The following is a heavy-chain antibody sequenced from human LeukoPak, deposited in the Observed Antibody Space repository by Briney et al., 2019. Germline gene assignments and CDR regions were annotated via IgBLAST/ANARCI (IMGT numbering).Heavy chain of an antibody. Sequence: GRSLRLSCAASGFTFSSYVMHWVRQAPGKGLEWVAVIWYDGSNKYYADSVKGRFTISRDNSKNTLYLQMNSLRAEDTAVYYCARGQRGYSYGSFDYWGQGTLVTVSS. CDR2: IWYDGSNK. CDR3: ARGQRGYSYGSFDY. CDR1: GFTFSSYV. V-gene: IGHV3-33*01. J-gene: IGHJ4*02. D-gene: IGHD5-18*01.